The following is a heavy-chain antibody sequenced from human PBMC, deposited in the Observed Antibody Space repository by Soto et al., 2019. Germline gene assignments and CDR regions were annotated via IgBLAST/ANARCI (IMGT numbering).Heavy chain of an antibody. CDR3: ARVGVIGAFDI. J-gene: IGHJ3*02. D-gene: IGHD3-10*01. V-gene: IGHV4-59*01. CDR1: GGSISSYY. Sequence: PSETLSLTCTVSGGSISSYYWSWIRQPPGKGLEWIGYIYYSGSTNYNPSLKSRVTISVDTSKNQFSLKLSSATAADTAVYYCARVGVIGAFDIWGQGTMVTVSS. CDR2: IYYSGST.